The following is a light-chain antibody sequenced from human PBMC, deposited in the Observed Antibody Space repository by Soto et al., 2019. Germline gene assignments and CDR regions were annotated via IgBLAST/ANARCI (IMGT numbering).Light chain of an antibody. V-gene: IGKV3-20*01. J-gene: IGKJ5*01. Sequence: EIVLTQSPGTLSLSPGERATLSCRASQSVSSCYLAWYQQKPGQAPRLLIYGASSRATGIPDRFSGSGSGTDFTLTISRLEPEDFAVYYCQQYGSSLITFGQGTRLEIK. CDR3: QQYGSSLIT. CDR2: GAS. CDR1: QSVSSCY.